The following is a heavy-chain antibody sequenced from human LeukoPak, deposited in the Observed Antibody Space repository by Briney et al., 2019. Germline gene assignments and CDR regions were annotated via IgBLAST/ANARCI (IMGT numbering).Heavy chain of an antibody. V-gene: IGHV3-20*01. CDR2: INWSGGST. CDR1: GFTFDDYG. D-gene: IGHD6-13*01. J-gene: IGHJ4*02. CDR3: AIELSSSWSDY. Sequence: GGSLRLSCAASGFTFDDYGMSWVRQAPGKGLEWVSGINWSGGSTGYADSVKGRFTISRDNAKNSLYLQMNSLRAEDTALYHCAIELSSSWSDYWGQGTLVTVPS.